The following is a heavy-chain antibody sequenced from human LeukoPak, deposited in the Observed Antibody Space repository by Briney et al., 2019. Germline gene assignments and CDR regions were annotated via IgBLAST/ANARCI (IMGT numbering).Heavy chain of an antibody. CDR1: GGTFSSYA. Sequence: ASVKVSCKASGGTFSSYAISWVRQAPGQGLEWMGGIIPIFGTANYAQKFQGRVTITADESTSTAYMELSSLRSEDTAVYYCARDEAAAGTLGAFDIWGQGTMVTVSS. CDR2: IIPIFGTA. J-gene: IGHJ3*02. CDR3: ARDEAAAGTLGAFDI. V-gene: IGHV1-69*13. D-gene: IGHD6-13*01.